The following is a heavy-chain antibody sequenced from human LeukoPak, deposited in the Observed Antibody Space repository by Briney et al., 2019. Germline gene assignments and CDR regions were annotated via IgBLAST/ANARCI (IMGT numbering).Heavy chain of an antibody. CDR2: IYSGDSDV. D-gene: IGHD3-10*01. J-gene: IGHJ4*02. V-gene: IGHV5-51*01. CDR1: GYIFSNYW. Sequence: GESLKISCKGSGYIFSNYWIGWVRQMPREGLEWMGIIYSGDSDVRYSPSFQGQVTISVDRSINTAYLQWSSLKASDTAMYYCARGDCYGPCSSYNHFDYWGQGTLVTVSS. CDR3: ARGDCYGPCSSYNHFDY.